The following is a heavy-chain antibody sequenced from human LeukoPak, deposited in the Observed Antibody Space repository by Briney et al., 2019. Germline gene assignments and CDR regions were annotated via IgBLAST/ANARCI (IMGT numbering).Heavy chain of an antibody. CDR3: ARMGTGGRPFDY. J-gene: IGHJ4*02. CDR1: GFTFSNYG. CDR2: VSSTGSTI. V-gene: IGHV3-48*03. Sequence: GGSLRLSCAASGFTFSNYGMNWVRQAPGRGLECLSYVSSTGSTIYNADSVKGRFTISRDNAKDSLYLQMNSLRAEDTAVYYCARMGTGGRPFDYWGQGTLVTVSS. D-gene: IGHD2-8*02.